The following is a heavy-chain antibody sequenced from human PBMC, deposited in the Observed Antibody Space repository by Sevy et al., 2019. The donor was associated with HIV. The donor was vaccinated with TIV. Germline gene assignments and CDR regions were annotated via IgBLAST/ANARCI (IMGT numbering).Heavy chain of an antibody. Sequence: ASVKVSCKASGYTFTSYGISWVRQAPGQGLEWMGWISAYNGNTNYAQKLQGRVTMTTETSTGTADMELRSLRSDDTAVYYGARDIVVVPAATDNDAFDIWGQGTMVTVSS. CDR1: GYTFTSYG. CDR3: ARDIVVVPAATDNDAFDI. J-gene: IGHJ3*02. V-gene: IGHV1-18*01. D-gene: IGHD2-2*01. CDR2: ISAYNGNT.